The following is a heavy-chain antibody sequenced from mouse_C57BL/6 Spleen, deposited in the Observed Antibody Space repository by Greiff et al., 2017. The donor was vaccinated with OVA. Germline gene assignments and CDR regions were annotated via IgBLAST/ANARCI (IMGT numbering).Heavy chain of an antibody. Sequence: QVQLQQPGAELVRPGSSVKLSCKASGYTFTSYWMDWVKQRPVPGLEWIGNIYPSASETHYNQKFKDKATLTVDKSSSTAYMQLSSLTSEDSAVYYCVRRNCDFDYWGQGTTLTVSS. D-gene: IGHD2-1*01. V-gene: IGHV1-61*01. CDR2: IYPSASET. J-gene: IGHJ2*01. CDR1: GYTFTSYW. CDR3: VRRNCDFDY.